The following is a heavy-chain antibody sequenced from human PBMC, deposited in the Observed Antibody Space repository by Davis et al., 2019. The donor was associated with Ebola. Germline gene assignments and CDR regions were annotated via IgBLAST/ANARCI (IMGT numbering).Heavy chain of an antibody. CDR1: GFTFSSYA. D-gene: IGHD1-26*01. V-gene: IGHV3-30*14. Sequence: GESLKISCAASGFTFSSYAMHWVRQAPGKGLEWVAVISYDGSNKYYADSVKGRFTISRDNSKNTLYLQMNSLRAEDTAVYYCASYGSYYYYGMDVWGQGTTVTVSS. CDR3: ASYGSYYYYGMDV. CDR2: ISYDGSNK. J-gene: IGHJ6*02.